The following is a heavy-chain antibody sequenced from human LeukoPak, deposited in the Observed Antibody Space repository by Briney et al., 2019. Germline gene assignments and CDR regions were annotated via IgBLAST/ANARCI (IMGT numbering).Heavy chain of an antibody. J-gene: IGHJ4*02. D-gene: IGHD1-1*01. Sequence: GGSLRLSCAASGFTFSSYWMSWMRQAPGKGLGWVANIKYDGNEEYYVDSVKGRFTISRDNAKNSLYLQLNSLRVEDTAVYYCKSGGAAPGSFDYWGQGTLVTVSP. CDR1: GFTFSSYW. CDR2: IKYDGNEE. V-gene: IGHV3-7*01. CDR3: KSGGAAPGSFDY.